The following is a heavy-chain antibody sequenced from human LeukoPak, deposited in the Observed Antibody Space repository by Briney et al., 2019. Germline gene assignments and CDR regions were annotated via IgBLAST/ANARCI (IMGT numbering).Heavy chain of an antibody. CDR3: ARVASLSVTHYYYYGMDV. J-gene: IGHJ6*02. D-gene: IGHD4-17*01. CDR2: INSDGSST. Sequence: PGGSLRLSCAASGFTFSSYWMHWVRQAPGKGLVWVSRINSDGSSTSYADSVKGRFTISRDNAKNTLYLQMNSLRAEDTAVYYCARVASLSVTHYYYYGMDVWGPGTTVSVSS. CDR1: GFTFSSYW. V-gene: IGHV3-74*01.